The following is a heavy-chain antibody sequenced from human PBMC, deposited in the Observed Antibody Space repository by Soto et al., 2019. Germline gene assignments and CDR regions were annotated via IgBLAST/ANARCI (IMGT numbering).Heavy chain of an antibody. V-gene: IGHV3-53*01. J-gene: IGHJ5*02. CDR3: TRDYPDYGGRFDP. D-gene: IGHD4-17*01. Sequence: GWSLRLSCASSVFTVSSNYMRWVRQAPGKGLEWVSVIYSGGSTYYADSVKGRLTISRDNSKNTLYLQMNSLRAEDTAVYYCTRDYPDYGGRFDPWGQGTLVTVSS. CDR2: IYSGGST. CDR1: VFTVSSNY.